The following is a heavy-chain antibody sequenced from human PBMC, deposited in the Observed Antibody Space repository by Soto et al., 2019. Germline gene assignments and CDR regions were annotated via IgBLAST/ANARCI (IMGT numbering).Heavy chain of an antibody. Sequence: PSETLSLTCAVYGGSFIGYYCSWIRQPPGKGLEWIGELNHSGSTNYNPSLKSRVTISVDTSKNQFSLKLSSVDAAERAVYHCARGSTGTTPYWGQGTLVTVSS. J-gene: IGHJ4*02. CDR3: ARGSTGTTPY. CDR1: GGSFIGYY. CDR2: LNHSGST. V-gene: IGHV4-34*01. D-gene: IGHD1-7*01.